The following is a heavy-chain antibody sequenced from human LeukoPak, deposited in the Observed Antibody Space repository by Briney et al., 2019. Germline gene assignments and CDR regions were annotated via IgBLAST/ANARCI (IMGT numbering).Heavy chain of an antibody. CDR2: IKQDGSEK. D-gene: IGHD2-2*01. Sequence: GGSLRLSCAASGFTFSSYWMSWVRQAPGKGLEWVANIKQDGSEKYYVDSVKGRFTISRDNAKNSLYLQMNSLRAEDTAVYYCARDMNIVVVPAAGGFDYWGQGTLVTVSS. V-gene: IGHV3-7*01. J-gene: IGHJ4*02. CDR3: ARDMNIVVVPAAGGFDY. CDR1: GFTFSSYW.